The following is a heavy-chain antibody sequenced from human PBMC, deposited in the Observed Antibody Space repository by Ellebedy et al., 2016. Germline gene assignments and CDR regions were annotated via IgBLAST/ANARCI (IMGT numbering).Heavy chain of an antibody. CDR2: IIPIFGTA. D-gene: IGHD3-10*01. Sequence: ASVKVSCKASGGTFSSYAISWVRQAPGQGLEWMGGIIPIFGTANYAQKFQGRVTITADKSTSTAYMELSSLRSEDTAVYYCARDLVRGVSPLFDYWGQGTLVTVSS. CDR3: ARDLVRGVSPLFDY. J-gene: IGHJ4*02. V-gene: IGHV1-69*06. CDR1: GGTFSSYA.